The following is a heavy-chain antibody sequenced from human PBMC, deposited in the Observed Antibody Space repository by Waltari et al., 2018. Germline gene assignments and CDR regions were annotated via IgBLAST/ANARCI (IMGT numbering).Heavy chain of an antibody. CDR2: IIPIFGTA. CDR3: AIPPLNEGGSYYLDYYYGMDV. V-gene: IGHV1-69*05. D-gene: IGHD1-26*01. CDR1: GGTFSSYA. Sequence: QVQLVQSGAVVKKPGSSVKVSCKASGGTFSSYAISWVRQAPGQGLEWMGGIIPIFGTANYAQKFQGRVTITTDESTSTAYMELSSLRSEDTAVYYCAIPPLNEGGSYYLDYYYGMDVWGQGTTVTVSS. J-gene: IGHJ6*02.